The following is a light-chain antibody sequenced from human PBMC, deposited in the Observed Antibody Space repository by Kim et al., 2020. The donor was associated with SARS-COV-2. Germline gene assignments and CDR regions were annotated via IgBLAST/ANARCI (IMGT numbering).Light chain of an antibody. CDR3: QQTYSNPPT. CDR1: QNIRTY. V-gene: IGKV1-39*01. J-gene: IGKJ4*01. CDR2: ASS. Sequence: IQMTQSPSSLSASIGDRVTITCRTSQNIRTYLNWYQQRPGKAPKLLIYASSSLQSEVPSRFSGSGSGADFTLTIAGLQADDFATYHCQQTYSNPPTFVGGTKVDIK.